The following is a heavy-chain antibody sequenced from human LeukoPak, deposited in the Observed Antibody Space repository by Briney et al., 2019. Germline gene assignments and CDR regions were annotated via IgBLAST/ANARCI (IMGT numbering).Heavy chain of an antibody. Sequence: ASVKVSCKASGYIFTSYYMHWVRQAPGQGLEWMGIINPSGGSTSYAQKFQGRVTMTRDTSTSTVYMELSSLRSEDTAVYYCARAGRERYGSGSYLPYYYYYMDVWGKGTTVTISS. CDR1: GYIFTSYY. CDR2: INPSGGST. J-gene: IGHJ6*03. CDR3: ARAGRERYGSGSYLPYYYYYMDV. D-gene: IGHD3-10*01. V-gene: IGHV1-46*01.